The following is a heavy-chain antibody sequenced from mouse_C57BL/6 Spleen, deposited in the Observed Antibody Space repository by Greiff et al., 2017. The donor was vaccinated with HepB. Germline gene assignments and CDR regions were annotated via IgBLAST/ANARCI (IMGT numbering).Heavy chain of an antibody. J-gene: IGHJ2*01. Sequence: QVQLQQPGAELVMPGASVKLSCKASGYTFTSYWMHWVKQRPGQGLEWIGEIDPSDSYTNYNQKFKGKSTLTVDKSSSTAYMQLSSLTSEDSAVYDCARGGGTVHFDYWGQGTTLTVSS. D-gene: IGHD4-1*01. CDR2: IDPSDSYT. V-gene: IGHV1-69*01. CDR3: ARGGGTVHFDY. CDR1: GYTFTSYW.